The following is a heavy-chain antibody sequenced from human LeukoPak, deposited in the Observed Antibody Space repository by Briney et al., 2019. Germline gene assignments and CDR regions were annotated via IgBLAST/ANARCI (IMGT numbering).Heavy chain of an antibody. V-gene: IGHV4-59*06. D-gene: IGHD6-19*01. CDR3: ASYSSGWYFDY. CDR2: IYYSGCT. CDR1: GGSISSYY. Sequence: PSETLSLTCTVSGGSISSYYWSWIRQPPGKGLEWIGYIYYSGCTYYNPSLKSRVTISVDTSKNQFSLKLSSVTAADTAVYYCASYSSGWYFDYWGQGTLVTVSS. J-gene: IGHJ4*02.